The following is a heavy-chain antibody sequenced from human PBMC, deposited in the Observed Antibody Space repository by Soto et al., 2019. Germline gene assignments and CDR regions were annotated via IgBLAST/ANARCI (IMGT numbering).Heavy chain of an antibody. D-gene: IGHD2-15*01. CDR3: ARASGCSGDSCAFDP. CDR2: IYYTGST. CDR1: GGSISTYY. V-gene: IGHV4-59*01. J-gene: IGHJ5*02. Sequence: ASETLSLTCTVSGGSISTYYWSLLRQPPGKGLEWIGYIYYTGSTNYNPSLKSRVTISVDTSKNQFSLKLSSVTAADTAVYYCARASGCSGDSCAFDPWGQGTLVTVSS.